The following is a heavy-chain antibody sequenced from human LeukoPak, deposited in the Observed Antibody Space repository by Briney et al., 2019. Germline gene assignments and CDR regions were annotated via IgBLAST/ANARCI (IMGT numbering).Heavy chain of an antibody. D-gene: IGHD6-19*01. V-gene: IGHV4-59*12. CDR3: AGERGEEYSSGWYKRNYFDN. CDR1: GGSISSYY. CDR2: GDYSGGT. J-gene: IGHJ4*02. Sequence: SETLSLTCTVSGGSISSYYWSWIRQPPGKGLEWIASGDYSGGTYYNPSLESRVAISADMSKNQFSLKLTSVTGADTAVYYCAGERGEEYSSGWYKRNYFDNWGQGIRVTVSS.